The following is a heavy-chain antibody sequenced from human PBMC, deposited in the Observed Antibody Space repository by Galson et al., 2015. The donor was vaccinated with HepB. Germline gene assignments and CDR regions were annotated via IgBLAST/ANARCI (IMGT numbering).Heavy chain of an antibody. J-gene: IGHJ5*02. CDR1: GFTFSDYY. Sequence: SLRLSCAASGFTFSDYYMSWIRQAPGKGLEWVSYISSSSSYTNYADSVKGRFTISRDNAKNSLYLQMNSLRAEDTAVYYCARDGAGEWFGELFDWFDPWGQGTLVTVSS. D-gene: IGHD3-10*01. CDR3: ARDGAGEWFGELFDWFDP. CDR2: ISSSSSYT. V-gene: IGHV3-11*06.